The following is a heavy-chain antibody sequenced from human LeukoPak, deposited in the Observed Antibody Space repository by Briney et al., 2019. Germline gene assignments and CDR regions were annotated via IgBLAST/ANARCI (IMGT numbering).Heavy chain of an antibody. Sequence: ASVKVSCKASGYTFTSYGISWVRQAPGQGLEWMGWISAYNGNTNYAQKLQGRVTMTTDTSTSTAYMELRSLRSDDTAVYYCAGDFPLPPADDAFDIWGQGTMVTVSS. CDR2: ISAYNGNT. J-gene: IGHJ3*02. CDR1: GYTFTSYG. D-gene: IGHD2-2*01. V-gene: IGHV1-18*01. CDR3: AGDFPLPPADDAFDI.